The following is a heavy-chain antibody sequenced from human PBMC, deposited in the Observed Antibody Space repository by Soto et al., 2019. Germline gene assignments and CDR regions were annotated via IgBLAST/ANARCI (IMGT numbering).Heavy chain of an antibody. CDR2: IIPMFGTA. CDR1: GGTFGSYT. CDR3: ARQKAMPPHFYSGMDV. V-gene: IGHV1-69*06. J-gene: IGHJ6*02. Sequence: SGAEVKKPGSSVKVSCTASGGTFGSYTVTWVRQAPGQGLEWMGEIIPMFGTASYAQKFQGRVTLTADKSTTTAHMELSSLSSDDTAVYFCARQKAMPPHFYSGMDVWGQGTTVTVSS. D-gene: IGHD2-2*01.